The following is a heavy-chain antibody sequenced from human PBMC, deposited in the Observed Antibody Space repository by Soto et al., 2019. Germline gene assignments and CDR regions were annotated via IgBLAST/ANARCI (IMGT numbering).Heavy chain of an antibody. Sequence: GGLLRLSCAASGVTFDDYARHWVRQAPGKGLEWVSGISWNSGSIGYADSVKGRFTISRDNAKNSLYLQMNSLRAEDTALYYCAKSRYSSSSKQNWFDPWGQGTLVTVSS. J-gene: IGHJ5*02. CDR1: GVTFDDYA. V-gene: IGHV3-9*01. CDR2: ISWNSGSI. D-gene: IGHD6-13*01. CDR3: AKSRYSSSSKQNWFDP.